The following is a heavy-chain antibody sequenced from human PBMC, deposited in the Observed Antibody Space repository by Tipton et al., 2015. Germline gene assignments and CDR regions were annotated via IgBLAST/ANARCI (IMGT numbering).Heavy chain of an antibody. J-gene: IGHJ3*02. CDR2: ISWNSGSI. CDR3: VRLSYYYDSLDI. CDR1: GFTFDDYA. D-gene: IGHD3-22*01. V-gene: IGHV3-9*01. Sequence: RSLRLSCAASGFTFDDYAMHWVRQAPGKGLEWVSGISWNSGSIGYADSVKGRFTISRDNAKNTVSLQMNSLRAEDTAVYYCVRLSYYYDSLDIWGQGTMVTVSS.